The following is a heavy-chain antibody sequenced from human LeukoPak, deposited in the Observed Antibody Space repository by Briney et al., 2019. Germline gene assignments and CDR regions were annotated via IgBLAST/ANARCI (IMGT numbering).Heavy chain of an antibody. Sequence: GESLKISCKGSGYSFTAYWIVWVRQMPGQGLEWMGIFYPADSDTRYSPSFQGQVTISADKSITTAYLQWSSLKASDTAMYYCARQYGYKFIDYWGQGTLVTVSS. J-gene: IGHJ4*02. V-gene: IGHV5-51*01. CDR3: ARQYGYKFIDY. D-gene: IGHD5-24*01. CDR1: GYSFTAYW. CDR2: FYPADSDT.